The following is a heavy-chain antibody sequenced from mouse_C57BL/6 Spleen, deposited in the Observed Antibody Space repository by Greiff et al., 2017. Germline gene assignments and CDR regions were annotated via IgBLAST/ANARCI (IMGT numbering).Heavy chain of an antibody. D-gene: IGHD3-1*01. CDR1: GYTFTSYW. J-gene: IGHJ4*01. Sequence: VQLQQPGAELVKPGASVKMSCKASGYTFTSYWITWVKQRPGQGLEWIGDIYPGSGSTNYNEKFKSKATLTVDTSSSTAYMQLSSLTSKDSAVYYGESGGYDDAMDYWGQGTSVTVSS. V-gene: IGHV1-55*01. CDR3: ESGGYDDAMDY. CDR2: IYPGSGST.